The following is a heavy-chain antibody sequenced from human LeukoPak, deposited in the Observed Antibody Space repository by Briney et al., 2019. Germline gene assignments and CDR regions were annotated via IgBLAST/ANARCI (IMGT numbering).Heavy chain of an antibody. CDR2: ISGSGGST. V-gene: IGHV3-23*01. CDR3: AKMTTGDSSGWYFVYYFDY. D-gene: IGHD6-19*01. CDR1: GFTFSTYN. Sequence: GGSLRLSCAASGFTFSTYNMNWVRQAPGKGLEWVSAISGSGGSTYYADSVKGRFTISRDNSKNTLYLQMNSLRAEDTAVYYCAKMTTGDSSGWYFVYYFDYWGQGTLVTVSS. J-gene: IGHJ4*02.